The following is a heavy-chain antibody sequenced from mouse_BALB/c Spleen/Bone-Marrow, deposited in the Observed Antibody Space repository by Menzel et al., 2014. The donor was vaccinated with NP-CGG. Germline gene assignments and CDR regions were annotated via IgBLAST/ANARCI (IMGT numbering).Heavy chain of an antibody. CDR1: GYTFTRYY. D-gene: IGHD6-1*01. Sequence: QVQLQQPAAELVKPGASVKLPCKASGYTFTRYYMYWIKQRPGQGLEWIGEINLSNGGTHFNEKFKSKATLTVDKSSSTAYMQLSSLTSEDSAVYYCTRSSYGYWYFDVWGAGTTVSVSS. V-gene: IGHV1S81*02. J-gene: IGHJ1*01. CDR2: INLSNGGT. CDR3: TRSSYGYWYFDV.